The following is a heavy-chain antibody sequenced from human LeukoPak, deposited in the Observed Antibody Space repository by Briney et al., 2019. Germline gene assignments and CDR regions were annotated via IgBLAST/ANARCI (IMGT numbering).Heavy chain of an antibody. J-gene: IGHJ4*02. V-gene: IGHV3-9*01. CDR2: ISWNSGSI. D-gene: IGHD6-19*01. CDR1: GFTFDDYA. CDR3: ARELRLVMDY. Sequence: GGSLRLSCAASGFTFDDYAMHWVRQAPGKGLEWVSGISWNSGSIGYADSVKGRFTISRDNAKNSLYLQMNSLRAEDTAVYYCARELRLVMDYWGQGTLVTVSP.